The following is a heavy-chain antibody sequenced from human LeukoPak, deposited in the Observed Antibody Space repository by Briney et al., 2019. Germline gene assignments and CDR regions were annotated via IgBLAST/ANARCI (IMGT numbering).Heavy chain of an antibody. CDR3: ARDVWFGAGRTFDY. Sequence: PSETLSLTCTVSGGSISSYYWSWIRQPPGKGLEYIGYIYYSGSTNYNPSLKSRVTISVDTSKNQFSLKLSSVTAADTAVYYCARDVWFGAGRTFDYWGQGTLVTVSS. CDR2: IYYSGST. J-gene: IGHJ4*02. V-gene: IGHV4-59*12. CDR1: GGSISSYY. D-gene: IGHD3-10*01.